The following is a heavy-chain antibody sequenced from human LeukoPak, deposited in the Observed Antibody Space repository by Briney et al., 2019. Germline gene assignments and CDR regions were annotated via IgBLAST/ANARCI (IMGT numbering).Heavy chain of an antibody. CDR1: GGSISSYY. CDR3: ARGRSVAGQYYFDY. J-gene: IGHJ4*02. V-gene: IGHV4-59*01. D-gene: IGHD6-19*01. CDR2: IYYSGST. Sequence: SSETLSLTCTVSGGSISSYYWSWIRQPPGKGLEWIGYIYYSGSTNYNPSLKSRVTISVDTSKNQFSLKLSSVTAADTAVYYCARGRSVAGQYYFDYWGQGTLVTVSS.